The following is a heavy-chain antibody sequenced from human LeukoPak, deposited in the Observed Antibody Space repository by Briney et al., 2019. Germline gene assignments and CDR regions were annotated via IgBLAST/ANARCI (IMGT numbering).Heavy chain of an antibody. CDR3: ARETCSSTSCYVTN. CDR1: GFTFSSYW. J-gene: IGHJ4*02. Sequence: PGGSLRLSCAASGFTFSSYWMNWARQAPGKGLEWVASINHNGNVNYYVDSVKGRFTISRDNAKNSLYLQMSNLRAEDTAVYFCARETCSSTSCYVTNWGQGTLVTVSS. V-gene: IGHV3-7*03. D-gene: IGHD2-2*01. CDR2: INHNGNVN.